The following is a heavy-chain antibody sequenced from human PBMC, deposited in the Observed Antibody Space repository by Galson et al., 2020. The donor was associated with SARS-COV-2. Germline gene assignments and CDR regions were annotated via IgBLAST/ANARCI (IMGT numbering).Heavy chain of an antibody. J-gene: IGHJ5*02. CDR2: ISGSGGST. CDR3: AKVRLLYYYDSSGRNWFDP. CDR1: GFTFSSYA. V-gene: IGHV3-23*01. Sequence: GGSLRLSCAASGFTFSSYAMSWVRQAPGKGLEWVSAISGSGGSTYYADSVKGRFTISRDNSKNTLYLQMNSLRAEDTAVYYCAKVRLLYYYDSSGRNWFDPGGQGTLVTVSS. D-gene: IGHD3-22*01.